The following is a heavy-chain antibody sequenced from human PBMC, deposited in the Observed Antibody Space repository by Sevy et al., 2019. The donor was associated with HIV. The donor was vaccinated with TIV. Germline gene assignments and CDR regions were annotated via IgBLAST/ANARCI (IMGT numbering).Heavy chain of an antibody. Sequence: SETLSLTCAVSGGPLSGYHWSWIRQPPGKGLEWIGMISHSGTTTYNPSVKSRVTISADTSRNRFYLRLNSVTDADKAVYYCARGDFPVVEPEPIYLRGFDIWGQGTVVTVSS. CDR2: ISHSGTT. CDR3: ARGDFPVVEPEPIYLRGFDI. D-gene: IGHD2-2*01. J-gene: IGHJ3*02. CDR1: GGPLSGYH. V-gene: IGHV4-34*01.